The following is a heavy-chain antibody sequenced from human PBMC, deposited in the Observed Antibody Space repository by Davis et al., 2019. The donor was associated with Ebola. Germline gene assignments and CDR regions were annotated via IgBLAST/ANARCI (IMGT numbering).Heavy chain of an antibody. D-gene: IGHD3-22*01. V-gene: IGHV5-51*01. Sequence: TVSCKGSGYSFTSYWIGWVRQMPGKGLAWMGIIYPGDSDTRYSPSFQGQVTISADKSISTAYLQWSSLKASDTAMYYCARLGWDSSGYYYVGYWGQGTLVTVSS. CDR2: IYPGDSDT. J-gene: IGHJ4*02. CDR3: ARLGWDSSGYYYVGY. CDR1: GYSFTSYW.